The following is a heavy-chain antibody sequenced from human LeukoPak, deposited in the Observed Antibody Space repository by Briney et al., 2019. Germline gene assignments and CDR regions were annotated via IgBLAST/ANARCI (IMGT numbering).Heavy chain of an antibody. V-gene: IGHV4-59*12. CDR2: IYHSGST. D-gene: IGHD7-27*01. J-gene: IGHJ4*02. CDR3: ARGNWGSEPAFDY. CDR1: GGSISSYH. Sequence: SETLSLTCTVSGGSISSYHWSWIRQPPGKGLEWIGYIYHSGSTYYNPSLKSRVTISVDRSKNQFSLKLSSATAADTAVYYCARGNWGSEPAFDYWGQGTLVTVSS.